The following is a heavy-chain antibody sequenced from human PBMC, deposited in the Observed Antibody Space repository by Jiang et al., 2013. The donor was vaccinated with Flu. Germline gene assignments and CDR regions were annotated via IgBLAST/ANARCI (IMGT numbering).Heavy chain of an antibody. V-gene: IGHV3-23*01. CDR3: AKDRRRVMIVVGFFDY. Sequence: QPGGSLRLSCAASGFTFSSYAMSWVRQAPGKGLEWVSAISGSGGSTYYADSVKGRFTISRDNSKNTLYLQMNSLRAEDTAVYYCAKDRRRVMIVVGFFDYWGQGTLVTASS. J-gene: IGHJ4*02. CDR1: GFTFSSYA. D-gene: IGHD3-22*01. CDR2: ISGSGGST.